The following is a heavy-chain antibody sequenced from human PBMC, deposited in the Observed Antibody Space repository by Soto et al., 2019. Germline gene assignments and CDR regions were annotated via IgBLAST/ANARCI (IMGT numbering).Heavy chain of an antibody. CDR2: IRSKGYGGTT. V-gene: IGHV3-49*03. CDR1: GFTFGDYA. CDR3: ARVGSASLMVVVIADH. Sequence: GWSLRLSCTTSGFTFGDYAMSWFRQAPGKGLEWVGFIRSKGYGGTTQYAASVKGRFTISRDDSESIAYLQMDSLKTEDTALYYCARVGSASLMVVVIADHWGQGTQVTVSS. D-gene: IGHD3-22*01. J-gene: IGHJ4*02.